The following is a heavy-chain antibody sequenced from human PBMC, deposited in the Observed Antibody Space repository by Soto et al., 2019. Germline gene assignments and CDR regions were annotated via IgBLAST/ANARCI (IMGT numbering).Heavy chain of an antibody. CDR1: GGTFSSYA. Sequence: QVQLVQSGAEVKKPGSSVKVSCKASGGTFSSYAISWVRQAPGQGLEWMGGIIPIFGTANYAQKFQGRVPITAEESTSTACMELGSLRSEDTAVYCGARERAYSSGGYSGGGNWFDPWGQGTLVTVSS. D-gene: IGHD6-19*01. V-gene: IGHV1-69*01. CDR3: ARERAYSSGGYSGGGNWFDP. CDR2: IIPIFGTA. J-gene: IGHJ5*02.